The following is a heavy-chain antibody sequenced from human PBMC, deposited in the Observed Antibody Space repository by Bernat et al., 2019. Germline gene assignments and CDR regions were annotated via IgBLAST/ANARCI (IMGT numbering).Heavy chain of an antibody. CDR2: IYYSGST. CDR3: ATLTLGYCSSTSCYFDY. D-gene: IGHD2-2*01. Sequence: QLQLQESGPGLVKPSETLSLTCTVSGGSISSSSYYWGWIRQPPGKGLEWIGSIYYSGSTYYNPSLKSRVTISVDTSKNQFSLKLGSVTAADTAVYYCATLTLGYCSSTSCYFDYWGQGTLITVSS. CDR1: GGSISSSSYY. V-gene: IGHV4-39*01. J-gene: IGHJ4*02.